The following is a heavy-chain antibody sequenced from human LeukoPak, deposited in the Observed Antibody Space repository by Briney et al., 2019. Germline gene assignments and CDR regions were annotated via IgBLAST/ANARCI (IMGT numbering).Heavy chain of an antibody. V-gene: IGHV4-59*08. D-gene: IGHD3-3*01. J-gene: IGHJ4*02. CDR3: ARGVGRDFWSGSMGFDY. Sequence: SWTLSLTCTVSGGSIISYYWSWIRQPPGKGLEWMGYIYYSGSTNYNPSLNSRVTISVDTSKNQFSLKLSSVTAADTAVYYCARGVGRDFWSGSMGFDYWGQGTLVTVSS. CDR1: GGSIISYY. CDR2: IYYSGST.